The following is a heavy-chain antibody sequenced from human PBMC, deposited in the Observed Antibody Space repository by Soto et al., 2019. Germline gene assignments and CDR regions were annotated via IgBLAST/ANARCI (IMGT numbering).Heavy chain of an antibody. J-gene: IGHJ6*03. CDR2: IYYSGST. Sequence: SETLSLTCTVSGGSISSYYWSWIRQPPGKGLEWIGYIYYSGSTNYNPSLKSRVTISVDTSKNQFSLKLSSVTAADTAVYYCARDRAHYDFWSGPNYMDVWGKGTTVTVSS. V-gene: IGHV4-59*01. CDR1: GGSISSYY. D-gene: IGHD3-3*01. CDR3: ARDRAHYDFWSGPNYMDV.